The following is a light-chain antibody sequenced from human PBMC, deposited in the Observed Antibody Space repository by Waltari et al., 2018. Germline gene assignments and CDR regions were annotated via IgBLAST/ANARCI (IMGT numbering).Light chain of an antibody. CDR2: LDS. J-gene: IGKJ5*01. V-gene: IGKV2-28*01. CDR1: QSLLHSNGFNY. CDR3: MQALQTPIT. Sequence: DIVMTQSPLFLTVTLGEPAPNSFRSSQSLLHSNGFNYVDWYLQKPGQSPQLLIYLDSNRASGVPDRFSGSGSRTDFTLKISRVEAEDVGIYYCMQALQTPITFGQGTRLEIK.